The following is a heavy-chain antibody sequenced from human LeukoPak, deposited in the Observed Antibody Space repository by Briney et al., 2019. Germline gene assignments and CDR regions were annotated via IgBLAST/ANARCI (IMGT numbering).Heavy chain of an antibody. CDR1: GFMFRDAA. V-gene: IGHV3-23*01. CDR3: ARDIELST. CDR2: IASSGLNT. D-gene: IGHD5-12*01. J-gene: IGHJ3*01. Sequence: GGSLILSCAASGFMFRDAAMTWVRQAPGKGLEWVSLIASSGLNTYYADSVRGRFTISRDNSKNTLSLQMNSLRVEDTVIYYCARDIELSTWGLGTLVTVSS.